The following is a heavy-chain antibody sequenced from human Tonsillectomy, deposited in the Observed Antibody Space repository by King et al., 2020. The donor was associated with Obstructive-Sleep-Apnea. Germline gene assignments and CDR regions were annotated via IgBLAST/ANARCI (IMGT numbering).Heavy chain of an antibody. J-gene: IGHJ3*02. Sequence: QLQESGPGLVKPSETLSLTCTVSGGSISRSSYYWGWIRQPPGKGLEWIGSIYYSGSTYYNPSLKSRVTISVDTSKNQFSLKLSSVTAADTAVYYCARALVVVAATRFSLPDAFDIWGQGTMVTVSS. CDR3: ARALVVVAATRFSLPDAFDI. D-gene: IGHD2-15*01. CDR1: GGSISRSSYY. V-gene: IGHV4-39*07. CDR2: IYYSGST.